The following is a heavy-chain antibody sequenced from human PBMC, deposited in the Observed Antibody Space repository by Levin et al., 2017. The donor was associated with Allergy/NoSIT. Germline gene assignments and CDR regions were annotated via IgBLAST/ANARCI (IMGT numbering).Heavy chain of an antibody. V-gene: IGHV1-69*04. CDR2: IIPILGIA. D-gene: IGHD3-3*01. CDR1: GGTFSSYA. Sequence: GGSLRLSCKASGGTFSSYAISWVRQTPGQGLEWMGRIIPILGIANYAQKFQGRVTITADKSTSTAYMELSSLRSEDTAVYYCARGRYDFWSGYYRSNFDYWGQGTLVTVSS. CDR3: ARGRYDFWSGYYRSNFDY. J-gene: IGHJ4*02.